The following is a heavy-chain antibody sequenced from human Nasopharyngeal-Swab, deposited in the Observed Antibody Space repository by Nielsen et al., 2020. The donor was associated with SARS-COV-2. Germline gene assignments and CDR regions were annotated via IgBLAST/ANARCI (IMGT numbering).Heavy chain of an antibody. Sequence: GESLKISCAASGFTFSSYSMNWVRQAPGKGLEWVSSISSSSSYIYYADSVKGRFTISRDNAKNSLYLQMNSLRAEDTAVYYCARGPEPFWSGYFDYWGQGTLVTVSS. CDR1: GFTFSSYS. CDR2: ISSSSSYI. D-gene: IGHD3-3*01. J-gene: IGHJ4*02. CDR3: ARGPEPFWSGYFDY. V-gene: IGHV3-21*01.